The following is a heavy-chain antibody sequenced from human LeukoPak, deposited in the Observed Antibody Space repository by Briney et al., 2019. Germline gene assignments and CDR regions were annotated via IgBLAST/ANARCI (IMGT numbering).Heavy chain of an antibody. CDR2: IYPGDSDT. D-gene: IGHD6-13*01. V-gene: IGHV5-51*01. Sequence: GESLKISCKGSGYIFNSYWIGWVRQMPGKGLEWMGIIYPGDSDTRYSPSLQGQVTISADKSISTAYLQWSSLKASDTAMYYCARHRGIAAAGSPDYWGQGTLVTVSS. CDR3: ARHRGIAAAGSPDY. CDR1: GYIFNSYW. J-gene: IGHJ4*02.